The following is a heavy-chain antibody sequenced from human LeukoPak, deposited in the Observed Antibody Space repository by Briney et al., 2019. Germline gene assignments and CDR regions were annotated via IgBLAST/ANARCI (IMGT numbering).Heavy chain of an antibody. J-gene: IGHJ4*02. V-gene: IGHV4-39*07. Sequence: SETLXXTCTVSGGSISSSSYYWGWIRQPPGKGLEWIGSIYYSGSTYYNPSLKSRVTISVDTSKNQFSLKLSSVTAGATAGYYXAXCPWGSSGSTHYFDYWGQGTLVTVSS. CDR1: GGSISSSSYY. CDR2: IYYSGST. CDR3: AXCPWGSSGSTHYFDY. D-gene: IGHD6-19*01.